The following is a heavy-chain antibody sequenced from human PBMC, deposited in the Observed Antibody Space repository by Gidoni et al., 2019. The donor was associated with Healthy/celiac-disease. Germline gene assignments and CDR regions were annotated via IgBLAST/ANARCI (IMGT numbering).Heavy chain of an antibody. CDR3: AREDTYYYDSSGYNYAFDI. D-gene: IGHD3-22*01. J-gene: IGHJ3*02. V-gene: IGHV3-53*01. CDR1: GFTVSSNY. Sequence: EVQLVESGGGLIQPGGSLRLSCAASGFTVSSNYMSWVSQAPGKGLEWVSVIYSGGSTYYADAVKGRFTISRDNSKNTLYLQMNSLRAEDTAVYYCAREDTYYYDSSGYNYAFDIWGQGTMVTVSS. CDR2: IYSGGST.